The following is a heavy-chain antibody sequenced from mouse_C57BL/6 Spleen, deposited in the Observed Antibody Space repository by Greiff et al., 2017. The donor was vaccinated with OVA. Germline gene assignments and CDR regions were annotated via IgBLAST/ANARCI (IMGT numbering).Heavy chain of an antibody. CDR1: GYAFSSSW. CDR2: IYPGDGDT. CDR3: ARRLGRGGFDY. D-gene: IGHD4-1*01. Sequence: VQLVESGPELVKPGASVKISCKASGYAFSSSWMNWVKQRPGKGLEWIGRIYPGDGDTNYNGKFKGKATLTADKSSSTAYMQLSSLTSEDSAVYFCARRLGRGGFDYWGQGTTLTVSS. V-gene: IGHV1-82*01. J-gene: IGHJ2*01.